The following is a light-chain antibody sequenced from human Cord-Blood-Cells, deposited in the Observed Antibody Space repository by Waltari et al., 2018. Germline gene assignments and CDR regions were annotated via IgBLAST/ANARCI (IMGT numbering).Light chain of an antibody. Sequence: EIVLTQSPATLSLSPGERATLSCRASLSVSSYLAWYQQKPGHAPRLLIDDASNMATVIPARFSGSGSGTDFTLTISSLEPEDFAVYYCQQRSNWPPLTFGGGTKVEIK. V-gene: IGKV3-11*01. CDR3: QQRSNWPPLT. CDR2: DAS. J-gene: IGKJ4*01. CDR1: LSVSSY.